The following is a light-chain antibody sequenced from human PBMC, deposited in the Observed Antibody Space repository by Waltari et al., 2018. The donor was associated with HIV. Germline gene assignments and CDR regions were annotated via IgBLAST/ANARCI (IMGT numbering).Light chain of an antibody. CDR2: RNN. Sequence: QSVLTQPPSASGTPGHSVTISCSGSSSNIGSNFVYWYQQLPGAAPKRLIYRNNQRPSGVPDRFSGSKSGTSASLAISGLRSEDEADYYCAAWDDSLREVFGGGTKLTVL. CDR3: AAWDDSLREV. CDR1: SSNIGSNF. J-gene: IGLJ3*02. V-gene: IGLV1-47*01.